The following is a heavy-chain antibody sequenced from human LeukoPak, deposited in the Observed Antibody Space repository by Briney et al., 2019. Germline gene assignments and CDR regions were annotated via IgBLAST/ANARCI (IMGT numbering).Heavy chain of an antibody. CDR3: ARVPATGSWFDP. CDR1: GFTFSNLW. V-gene: IGHV3-74*01. J-gene: IGHJ5*02. D-gene: IGHD6-13*01. CDR2: INTDASYI. Sequence: PGGSLRLSCAASGFTFSNLWMHWVRQAPGKGLVWVSRINTDASYISYADSVKGRFSISRDNAKNTLYLQMNSLRAEDTAVYYCARVPATGSWFDPWGQGTLVTVSS.